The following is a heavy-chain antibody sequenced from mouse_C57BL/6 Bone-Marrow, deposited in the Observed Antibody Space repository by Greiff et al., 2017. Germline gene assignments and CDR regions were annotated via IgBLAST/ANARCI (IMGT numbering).Heavy chain of an antibody. J-gene: IGHJ3*01. Sequence: EVKLMESGGGLVKPGGSLKLSCAASGFTFSDYGMHWVRQAPEKGLEWVAYISSGSSTIYYADKVQGRLTIPRDNAKNTLFLQMTSLMAEDTAMYYCASNYGFAYGGQGTLVTVSA. CDR3: ASNYGFAY. D-gene: IGHD2-1*01. V-gene: IGHV5-17*01. CDR2: ISSGSSTI. CDR1: GFTFSDYG.